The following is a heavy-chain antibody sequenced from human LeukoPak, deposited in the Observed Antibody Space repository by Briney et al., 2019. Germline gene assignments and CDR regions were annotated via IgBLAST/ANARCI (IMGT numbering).Heavy chain of an antibody. Sequence: GGSLRLSCAASGFTFCDYYMSWIRQAPGKGLEWVSYISSSGSTIYYADSVKGQFTISRDNAKNSLYLQMNSLRAEDTAVYYCARASDSSGYYHWGQGTLVTVSS. J-gene: IGHJ5*02. CDR2: ISSSGSTI. V-gene: IGHV3-11*01. CDR3: ARASDSSGYYH. D-gene: IGHD3-22*01. CDR1: GFTFCDYY.